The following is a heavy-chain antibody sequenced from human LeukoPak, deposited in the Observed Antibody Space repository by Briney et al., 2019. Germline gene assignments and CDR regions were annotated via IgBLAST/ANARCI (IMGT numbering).Heavy chain of an antibody. CDR3: AKTEDSSGWYFDY. CDR1: GFTFSSYA. CDR2: ISGSGGST. Sequence: GGSLRLSCAASGFTFSSYAMSRVRQAPGKGLEWVSAISGSGGSTYYADSVKGRFTISRDNSKNTLCLQMNSLRAEDTAVYYCAKTEDSSGWYFDYWGQGTLVTVSS. J-gene: IGHJ4*02. V-gene: IGHV3-23*01. D-gene: IGHD6-19*01.